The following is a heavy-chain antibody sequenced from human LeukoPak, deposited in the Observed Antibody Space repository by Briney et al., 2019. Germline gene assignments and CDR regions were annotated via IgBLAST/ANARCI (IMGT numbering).Heavy chain of an antibody. D-gene: IGHD2-21*02. V-gene: IGHV3-66*01. Sequence: GGSLRLSCAASGFTVSSNYMSWVRQAPGKGLEWVSVIYSGGNTYYADSVEGRFTISRDNAKNTLYLQMDSLRAEDTAVYYCARELGGDRDYWGQGTLVIVSS. J-gene: IGHJ4*02. CDR3: ARELGGDRDY. CDR1: GFTVSSNY. CDR2: IYSGGNT.